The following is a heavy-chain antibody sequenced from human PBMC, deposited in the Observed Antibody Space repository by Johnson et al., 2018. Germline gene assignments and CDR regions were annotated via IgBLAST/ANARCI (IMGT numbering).Heavy chain of an antibody. CDR2: IKKDGTEK. D-gene: IGHD3-22*01. V-gene: IGHV3-7*01. J-gene: IGHJ1*01. CDR3: ASGYYDSSGYFSEYFQH. CDR1: GFTFSTYW. Sequence: VQLVESGGGLVQPGGSLMLSCAASGFTFSTYWMTWVRQTPGKGLEWVANIKKDGTEKYYVDSVKGRFTISRDNAKNSVYLQMNSLRAGDTAVYYCASGYYDSSGYFSEYFQHWGQGTLVTVSS.